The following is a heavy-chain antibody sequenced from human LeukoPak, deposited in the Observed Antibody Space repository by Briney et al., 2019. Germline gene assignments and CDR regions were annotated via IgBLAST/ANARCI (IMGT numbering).Heavy chain of an antibody. Sequence: RASVKVSCKASGYTFTGYYLHWVRQAPGQGLEWMGCVNPNSGDTNYAQKFQGRVTMTRDTSISTAYMELSRLRSDDTAVYYCARSEQFPYYMDVWGKGTTVTVSS. CDR2: VNPNSGDT. V-gene: IGHV1-2*02. D-gene: IGHD6-19*01. J-gene: IGHJ6*03. CDR1: GYTFTGYY. CDR3: ARSEQFPYYMDV.